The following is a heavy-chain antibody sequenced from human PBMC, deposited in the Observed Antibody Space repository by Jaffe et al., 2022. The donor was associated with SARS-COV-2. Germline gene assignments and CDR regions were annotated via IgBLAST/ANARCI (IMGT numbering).Heavy chain of an antibody. CDR3: AIDPLGVMFDDGSDV. Sequence: FESGGRLVQPGGSLRLSCVGTGFNFGTQEMIWVRQAPGKGLEWVSIISTSGSATYYADSVQGRFTISRDNSNSALYLDMTNLRVEDTAIYYCAIDPLGVMFDDGSDVWGQGTMVTVSS. D-gene: IGHD2-8*01. J-gene: IGHJ3*01. V-gene: IGHV3-23*01. CDR1: GFNFGTQE. CDR2: ISTSGSAT.